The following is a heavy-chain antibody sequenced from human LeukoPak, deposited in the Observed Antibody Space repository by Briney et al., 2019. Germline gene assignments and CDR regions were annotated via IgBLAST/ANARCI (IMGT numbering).Heavy chain of an antibody. D-gene: IGHD3-10*01. CDR2: ISAYNGNT. V-gene: IGHV1-18*01. J-gene: IGHJ6*02. CDR1: GYTFTSYG. CDR3: ARDITMVRGVIYYYYYGMDV. Sequence: ASVKVSCKASGYTFTSYGISWVRQAPGQGLEWMGWISAYNGNTNYAQTLQGRVTMTTDTSTSTAYMELRSLRSDDTAVYYCARDITMVRGVIYYYYYGMDVWGQGTTVTVSS.